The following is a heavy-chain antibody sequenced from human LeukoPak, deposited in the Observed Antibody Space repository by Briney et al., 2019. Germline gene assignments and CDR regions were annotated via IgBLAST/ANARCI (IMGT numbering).Heavy chain of an antibody. CDR1: GFTFSSYS. Sequence: GGSLRLSCAASGFTFSSYSMNWVRQAPGKGLEWDSSISSSSSYIYYADSVKGRFTISRDNAKNSLYLQMNSLRAEDTAVYYCTREDHSNYNYWGQGTLVTVSS. CDR2: ISSSSSYI. CDR3: TREDHSNYNY. D-gene: IGHD4-11*01. J-gene: IGHJ4*02. V-gene: IGHV3-21*01.